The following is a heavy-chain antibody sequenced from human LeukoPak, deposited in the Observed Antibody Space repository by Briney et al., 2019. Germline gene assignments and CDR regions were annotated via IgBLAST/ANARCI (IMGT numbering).Heavy chain of an antibody. CDR2: IYTIGST. J-gene: IGHJ4*02. V-gene: IGHV4-4*07. CDR1: GGAISSYY. D-gene: IGHD2-15*01. Sequence: PSQTLSLTCTVSGGAISSYYWSWIRQPARSGLEWIGRIYTIGSTKYNPSLKSRVTISVDKSKNQFSLKLSSVTAADTAVYYCAPEDCSGGSCYPFDYWGQGTLVTVSS. CDR3: APEDCSGGSCYPFDY.